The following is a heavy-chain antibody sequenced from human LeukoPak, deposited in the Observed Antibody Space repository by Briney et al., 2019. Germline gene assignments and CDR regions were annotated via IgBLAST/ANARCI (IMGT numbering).Heavy chain of an antibody. J-gene: IGHJ4*02. Sequence: PSETLSLTCTVSGGSLSSGGYYWNWIRQHPGKGLEWIGYINNSGTSYYNPSLQSRVSISGDTSKNQFSLKLSSVTAADTAVYYCASLHYVAATYTRDDYWGQGTLVTVSS. V-gene: IGHV4-31*03. CDR2: INNSGTS. D-gene: IGHD6-13*01. CDR1: GGSLSSGGYY. CDR3: ASLHYVAATYTRDDY.